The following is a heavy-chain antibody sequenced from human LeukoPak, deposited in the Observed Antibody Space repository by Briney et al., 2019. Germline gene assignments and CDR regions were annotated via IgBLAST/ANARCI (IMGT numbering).Heavy chain of an antibody. J-gene: IGHJ4*02. CDR2: IYWDDGE. V-gene: IGHV2-5*02. D-gene: IGHD2-21*02. CDR3: AHRDIGDDTFDY. CDR1: GFSLSTSGVG. Sequence: SGPTLVKPTQILTLTCTFSGFSLSTSGVGVGWIRQPPGKALEWLALIYWDDGERYSPSLKSGLTITKDTSKDQVVLTMTNMDPVDTATYYCAHRDIGDDTFDYWGQGTLVTVSS.